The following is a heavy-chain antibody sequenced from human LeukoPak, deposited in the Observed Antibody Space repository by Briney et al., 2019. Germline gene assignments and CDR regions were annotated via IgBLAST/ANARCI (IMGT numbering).Heavy chain of an antibody. D-gene: IGHD1-26*01. CDR3: ARARGSYSLWVDY. V-gene: IGHV3-48*03. Sequence: GGSLRLSCAASGFTFSSYEMNWVRQAPGKGLEWVSYISSSGSTIYYADSVKGRFTISRDNAKNSLYLQMNSLRAKDTAVYYCARARGSYSLWVDYWGQGTLVTVSS. J-gene: IGHJ4*02. CDR1: GFTFSSYE. CDR2: ISSSGSTI.